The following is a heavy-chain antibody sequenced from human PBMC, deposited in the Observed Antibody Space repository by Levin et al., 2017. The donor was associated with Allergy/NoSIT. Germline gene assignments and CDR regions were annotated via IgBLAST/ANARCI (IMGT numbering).Heavy chain of an antibody. J-gene: IGHJ3*02. V-gene: IGHV3-33*01. Sequence: GESLKISCAASGFTFSSYGMHWVRQAPGKGLEWVAVIWYDGSNKYYADSVKGRFTISRDNSKNTLYLQMNSLRAEDTAVYYCARDRYSSGWSAFDIWGQGTMVTVSS. CDR2: IWYDGSNK. CDR3: ARDRYSSGWSAFDI. CDR1: GFTFSSYG. D-gene: IGHD6-19*01.